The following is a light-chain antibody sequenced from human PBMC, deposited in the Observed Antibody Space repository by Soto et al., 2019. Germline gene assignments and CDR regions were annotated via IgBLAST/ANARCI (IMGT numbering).Light chain of an antibody. Sequence: IVLTQSPATLSLSSGKRATLCCRASQNISSYLIWYPQKPGEAPRLLIYDVSNRATGIPARFSVIVSGTDLTINIRRLEPEDGEVDDGQQRSNWPRTFGQGTKVDIK. CDR3: QQRSNWPRT. CDR1: QNISSY. J-gene: IGKJ1*01. CDR2: DVS. V-gene: IGKV3-11*01.